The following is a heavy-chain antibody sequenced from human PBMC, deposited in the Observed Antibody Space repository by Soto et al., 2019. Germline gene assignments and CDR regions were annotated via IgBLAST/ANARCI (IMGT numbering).Heavy chain of an antibody. V-gene: IGHV3-30*18. CDR3: AKDLGD. J-gene: IGHJ4*02. CDR2: ISYDGSNK. D-gene: IGHD3-10*01. Sequence: QVQLVESGGGVVQPGRSLRLSCAASGFTFSSYGMHWVRQAPGKGLEWVAVISYDGSNKYYADSVKGRFTISRDNSKNTLYLQMNRLRAEDTAVYYCAKDLGDWGQGTLVTVSS. CDR1: GFTFSSYG.